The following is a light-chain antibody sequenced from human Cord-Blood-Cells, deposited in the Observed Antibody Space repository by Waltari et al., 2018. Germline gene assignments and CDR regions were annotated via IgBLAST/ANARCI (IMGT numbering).Light chain of an antibody. CDR1: QSISSW. J-gene: IGKJ1*01. CDR3: QQYDNLLTWT. Sequence: DIQMTQSPSTLSASVGDRVTITCRASQSISSWLAWYQQKPGKAPKLLIYKASSLESGVPSRFSGSGSGTEFTLTISSLQPDDFATYYCQQYDNLLTWTFGQGTKVEIK. CDR2: KAS. V-gene: IGKV1-5*03.